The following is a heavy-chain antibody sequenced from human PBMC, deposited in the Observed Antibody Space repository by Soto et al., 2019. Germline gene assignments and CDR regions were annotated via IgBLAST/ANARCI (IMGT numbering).Heavy chain of an antibody. Sequence: PSETLSLTCTFSGGSIISSNFYWGWIRQPPGKGLEWIGSVEYGGSTYDNPSLKSRVTLSADTSKNQFSLNLTSVTAADTAIYYCARHVRGAVTMNWFDPWGHGTLVTVSS. J-gene: IGHJ5*02. CDR2: VEYGGST. D-gene: IGHD4-17*01. CDR3: ARHVRGAVTMNWFDP. CDR1: GGSIISSNFY. V-gene: IGHV4-39*01.